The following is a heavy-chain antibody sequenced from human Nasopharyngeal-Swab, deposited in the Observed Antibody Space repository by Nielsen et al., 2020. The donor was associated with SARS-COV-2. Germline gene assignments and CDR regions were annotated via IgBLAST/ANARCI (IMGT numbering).Heavy chain of an antibody. CDR3: TCAPETTTHPAY. CDR2: SRDKANGYTT. V-gene: IGHV3-72*01. D-gene: IGHD4-17*01. J-gene: IGHJ4*02. CDR1: GFTLCDHY. Sequence: GGSLRLSCVASGFTLCDHYMDWVRQSPGKGLEWVGRSRDKANGYTTEDAASVKGRFTISRDDSKNSLYMQMNSLQTEDTAVYYCTCAPETTTHPAYWGQGTLVTVSS.